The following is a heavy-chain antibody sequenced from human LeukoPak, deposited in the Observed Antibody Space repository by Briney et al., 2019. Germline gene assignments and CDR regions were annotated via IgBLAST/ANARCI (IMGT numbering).Heavy chain of an antibody. CDR1: GYTFTGYY. V-gene: IGHV1-2*02. D-gene: IGHD4-17*01. CDR3: AGSIWTVGDYASYYYGMDV. CDR2: INPNSGGT. J-gene: IGHJ6*02. Sequence: ASVKVSCKASGYTFTGYYMHWVRQAPGQGLEWMGWINPNSGGTNYAQKFQGRVTMTRDTSISTAYMELSRLRSDDTAVYYCAGSIWTVGDYASYYYGMDVWGQGTTVTVSS.